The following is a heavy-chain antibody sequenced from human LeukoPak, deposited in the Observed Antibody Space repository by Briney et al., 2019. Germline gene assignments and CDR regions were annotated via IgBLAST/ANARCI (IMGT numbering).Heavy chain of an antibody. CDR3: ARAADLVRGVVGAFDI. CDR1: GGSFSGYY. V-gene: IGHV4-34*01. CDR2: IYYSGST. D-gene: IGHD3-10*01. Sequence: SETLSLTCAVYGGSFSGYYWSWIRQPPGKGLEWIGSIYYSGSTYYNPSLKSRVTISVGTSKTQFSLKLRSVTAADTALYYCARAADLVRGVVGAFDIWGQGTMVTVSS. J-gene: IGHJ3*02.